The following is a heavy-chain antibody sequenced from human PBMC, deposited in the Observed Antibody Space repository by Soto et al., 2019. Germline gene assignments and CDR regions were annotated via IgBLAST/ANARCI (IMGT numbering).Heavy chain of an antibody. J-gene: IGHJ5*02. Sequence: ASVKVSCKASGYTLNSYTINWVRLAPGRGLEWMGAIIPVYGRSTYAQMFQGRVTFTADKSTNTIYMELSSLRSDDTAVYFCTRSGGYSYNLAFDHWGQGTLVTVSS. CDR1: GYTLNSYT. CDR2: IIPVYGRS. V-gene: IGHV1-69*06. CDR3: TRSGGYSYNLAFDH. D-gene: IGHD5-18*01.